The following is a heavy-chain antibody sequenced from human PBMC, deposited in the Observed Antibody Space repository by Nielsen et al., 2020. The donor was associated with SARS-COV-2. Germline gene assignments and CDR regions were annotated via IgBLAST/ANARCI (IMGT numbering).Heavy chain of an antibody. CDR2: INHSGST. CDR3: TRGSGDFGY. V-gene: IGHV4-34*01. D-gene: IGHD3-10*01. Sequence: PGKGLEWIGEINHSGSTNYNPSLKSRVTISVDTSKKEVSLKLRSVTAADTAVYYCTRGSGDFGYWGQGTLVTVSS. J-gene: IGHJ4*02.